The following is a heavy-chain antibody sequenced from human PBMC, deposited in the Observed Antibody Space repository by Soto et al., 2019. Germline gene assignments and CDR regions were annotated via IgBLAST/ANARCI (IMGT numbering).Heavy chain of an antibody. D-gene: IGHD3-9*01. Sequence: EVQLVESGGGLVQPGGSLRLSCAASGFTVSSNYMSWVRQAPGKGLEWVSVIYSGGSTYYADSVKGRFTISRDNSKNTLYLQMNILRAEDTAVYYCASSPYDILRYWGQGTLFTVSS. J-gene: IGHJ4*02. V-gene: IGHV3-66*01. CDR3: ASSPYDILRY. CDR2: IYSGGST. CDR1: GFTVSSNY.